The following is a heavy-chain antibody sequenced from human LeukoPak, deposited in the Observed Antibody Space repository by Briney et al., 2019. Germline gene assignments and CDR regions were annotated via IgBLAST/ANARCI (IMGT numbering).Heavy chain of an antibody. CDR2: IKSKTDGGAT. CDR3: TTFPLLWFGELLFY. CDR1: GFTFSNAW. J-gene: IGHJ4*02. D-gene: IGHD3-10*01. V-gene: IGHV3-15*01. Sequence: GGSLRLSCAASGFTFSNAWMSWVRQAPGMGLEWVGRIKSKTDGGATDYAAPVKGRFTISRDDSKNTLYLQMNSLKTEDTAVYYCTTFPLLWFGELLFYWGQGTLVTFSS.